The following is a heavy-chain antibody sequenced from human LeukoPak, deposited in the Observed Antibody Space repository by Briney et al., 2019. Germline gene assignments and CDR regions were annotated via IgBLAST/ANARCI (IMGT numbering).Heavy chain of an antibody. D-gene: IGHD6-19*01. CDR3: ATSSIALAGTVDY. CDR1: GFTFSSYA. J-gene: IGHJ4*02. CDR2: IGASGGST. V-gene: IGHV3-23*01. Sequence: GGSLRLSCATSGFTFSSYAMSWVRQAPGKGLEWVSGIGASGGSTYYADSVKGRFTISRDNAKSSLFLQMNSLRDEDTAVYYCATSSIALAGTVDYWGQGTLVTVSS.